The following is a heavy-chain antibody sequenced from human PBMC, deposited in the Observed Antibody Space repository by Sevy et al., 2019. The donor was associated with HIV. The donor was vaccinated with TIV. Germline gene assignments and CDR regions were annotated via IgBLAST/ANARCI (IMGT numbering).Heavy chain of an antibody. Sequence: GGSLRLSCAASGFTFNTHAMNRVRQVPGKGLEWVSVISGPSYGTNYADSVKGRFTISRDNSKNTLFLQMNSLRDDDTAVYYCAKALNPALESMLEVNLRSLKGFDVWGQGTMVTVSS. CDR3: AKALNPALESMLEVNLRSLKGFDV. J-gene: IGHJ3*01. CDR1: GFTFNTHA. D-gene: IGHD3-22*01. CDR2: ISGPSYGT. V-gene: IGHV3-23*01.